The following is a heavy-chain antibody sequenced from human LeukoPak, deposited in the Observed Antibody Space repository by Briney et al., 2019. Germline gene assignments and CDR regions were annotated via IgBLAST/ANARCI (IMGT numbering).Heavy chain of an antibody. J-gene: IGHJ5*02. CDR2: MHYSGST. D-gene: IGHD3-22*01. Sequence: PSGTLSLTCTVSGGPISSGDYYWSWIRQPPGKGLEWIAYMHYSGSTYYNPSLKSRVTMSADTSKNQLSLKLSSVTAADTAVYYCARPYYYDSRIDPWGQGILVTVSS. CDR3: ARPYYYDSRIDP. CDR1: GGPISSGDYY. V-gene: IGHV4-30-4*01.